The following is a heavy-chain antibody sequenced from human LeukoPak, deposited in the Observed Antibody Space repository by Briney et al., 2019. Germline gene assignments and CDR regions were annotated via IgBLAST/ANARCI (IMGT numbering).Heavy chain of an antibody. CDR2: IYTSGST. V-gene: IGHV4-61*02. J-gene: IGHJ4*02. CDR3: ARELTNYDFLRERVEGYYFDY. Sequence: SQTLSLTCTVSGGSISSGSYYWSWIRQPAGKGLEWIGRIYTSGSTNYNPSLKSRVTISVDTSKNQFSLKLSSVTAADTAVYYCARELTNYDFLRERVEGYYFDYWGQGILVTVSS. CDR1: GGSISSGSYY. D-gene: IGHD3-3*01.